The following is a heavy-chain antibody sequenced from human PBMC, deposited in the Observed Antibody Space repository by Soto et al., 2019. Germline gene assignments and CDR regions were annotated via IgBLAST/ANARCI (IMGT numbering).Heavy chain of an antibody. V-gene: IGHV1-18*01. Sequence: ASVKVSFKASGYTFTSYGISWVRQAPGQGLEWMGWISAYNGNTNYAQKLQGRVTMTPDTSTSTAYMGLRSLGSDETAGYYCETQWLAKAFDIWGQGTMVTLS. CDR3: ETQWLAKAFDI. J-gene: IGHJ3*02. CDR1: GYTFTSYG. D-gene: IGHD6-19*01. CDR2: ISAYNGNT.